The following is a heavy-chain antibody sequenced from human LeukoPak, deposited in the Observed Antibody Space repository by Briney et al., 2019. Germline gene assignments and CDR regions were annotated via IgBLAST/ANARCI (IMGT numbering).Heavy chain of an antibody. D-gene: IGHD2-8*01. CDR1: GFTFSSYA. Sequence: GGSLRLSCAASGFTFSSYAMHWVRQAPGKGLEYVSAISSNGGSTYYANSVKGRFTISRDNSKNTLYLQMGSLRAEDTAVYYCARKTYGDPTGIWFDPWGQGTLVTVSS. CDR2: ISSNGGST. CDR3: ARKTYGDPTGIWFDP. V-gene: IGHV3-64*01. J-gene: IGHJ5*02.